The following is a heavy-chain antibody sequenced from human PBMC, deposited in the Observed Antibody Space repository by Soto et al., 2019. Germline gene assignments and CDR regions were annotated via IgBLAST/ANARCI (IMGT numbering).Heavy chain of an antibody. D-gene: IGHD6-19*01. J-gene: IGHJ1*01. CDR3: ARDQPYSSGRGYFQH. CDR2: IYYSGST. Sequence: SETLSLTCTVSGGSVSSGSYYWSWIRQPPGKGLEWIGYIYYSGSTNYNPSLKSRVTISVDTSKNQFSLKLSSVTAADTAVYYCARDQPYSSGRGYFQHWGQGTLVTVSS. CDR1: GGSVSSGSYY. V-gene: IGHV4-61*01.